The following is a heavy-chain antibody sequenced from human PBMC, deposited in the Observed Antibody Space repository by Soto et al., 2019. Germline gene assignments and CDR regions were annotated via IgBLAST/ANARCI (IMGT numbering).Heavy chain of an antibody. J-gene: IGHJ6*02. CDR3: ARDGPLISAIVVDGLNYYGMDV. CDR1: GFTFGNYA. CDR2: TSYNGGKT. D-gene: IGHD3-22*01. V-gene: IGHV3-30-3*01. Sequence: QVQLVESGGGVVQPGTSLRLSCAVSGFTFGNYAMHWVRQAPGTGLEWVALTSYNGGKTYYTDSVKGRFTISRDNSKNTLFLKMSSLRPEDTAVYHCARDGPLISAIVVDGLNYYGMDVWGQGTTVTVSS.